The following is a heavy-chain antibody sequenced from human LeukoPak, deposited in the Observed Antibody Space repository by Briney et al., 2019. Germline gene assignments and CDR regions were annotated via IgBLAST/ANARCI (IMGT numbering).Heavy chain of an antibody. J-gene: IGHJ2*01. V-gene: IGHV4-30-2*01. Sequence: SQTLPHTCAVSGGSISSGGYSWRWLRQPPGKGLECIGYIYHSGSTDYNPSLKRRVTIAVDRSKNQFSLKLSSVTAADTAVYYCARVPHGSGYDSDWYFDLWGRGTLVTVSS. CDR2: IYHSGST. CDR1: GGSISSGGYS. D-gene: IGHD5-12*01. CDR3: ARVPHGSGYDSDWYFDL.